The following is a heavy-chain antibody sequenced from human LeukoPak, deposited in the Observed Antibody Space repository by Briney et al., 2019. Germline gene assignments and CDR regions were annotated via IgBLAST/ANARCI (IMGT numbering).Heavy chain of an antibody. CDR2: ISYNGSNK. D-gene: IGHD4-17*01. CDR1: GFTFSSYA. Sequence: GRSLRLSCAASGFTFSSYAMHWVRQAPGKGLEWVAVISYNGSNKYYADSVKGRFTISRDNSKNTLYLQMNSLRAEDTAVYYCARDHYGDGVLDYWGQGTLVTVSS. J-gene: IGHJ4*02. CDR3: ARDHYGDGVLDY. V-gene: IGHV3-30*04.